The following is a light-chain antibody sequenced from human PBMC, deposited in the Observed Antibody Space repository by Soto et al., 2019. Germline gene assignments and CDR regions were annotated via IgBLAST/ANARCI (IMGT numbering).Light chain of an antibody. V-gene: IGKV3-15*01. CDR2: GTS. J-gene: IGKJ1*01. CDR3: QRYNSYSRT. Sequence: EIVMTHSPVTLSVSPGERATLSCRASQNISRSLAWYQQKPGQGPSLLIYGTSTRAGGVPARFSGGGSGTEFTLTITSLQSEDFATYYCQRYNSYSRTFGQGTKVDIK. CDR1: QNISRS.